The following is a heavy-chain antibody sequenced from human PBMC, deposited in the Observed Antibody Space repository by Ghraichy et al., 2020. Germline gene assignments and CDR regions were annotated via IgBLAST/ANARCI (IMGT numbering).Heavy chain of an antibody. CDR3: ARVGSGSYERAYYYGMDV. CDR2: IYTSGST. V-gene: IGHV4-4*07. D-gene: IGHD1-26*01. Sequence: SETLSLTCTVSGGSISSYYWSWIRQPAGKGLEWIGRIYTSGSTNYNPSLKSRVTMSVDTSKNQFSLKLSSVTAADTAVYYCARVGSGSYERAYYYGMDVWGQGTTVTVSS. J-gene: IGHJ6*02. CDR1: GGSISSYY.